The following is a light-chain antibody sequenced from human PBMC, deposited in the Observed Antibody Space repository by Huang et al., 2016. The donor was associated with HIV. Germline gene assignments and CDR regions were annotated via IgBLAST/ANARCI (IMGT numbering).Light chain of an antibody. CDR3: QQYYSSVVGT. Sequence: DIVMTQSPDFLAVSLGERATINCKSSQSVLYTSNNREYLAWYQQKAGQPPKLLIALASTRESGVPDRVSGTCSGTLFTLTIDSLQASDVAIYYCQQYYSSVVGTFGQGTKVEIK. J-gene: IGKJ1*01. CDR2: LAS. V-gene: IGKV4-1*01. CDR1: QSVLYTSNNREY.